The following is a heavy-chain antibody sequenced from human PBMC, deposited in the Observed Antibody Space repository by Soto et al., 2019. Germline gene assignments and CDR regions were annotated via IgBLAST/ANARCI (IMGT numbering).Heavy chain of an antibody. CDR1: GYTFTSYA. Sequence: KKIRASVKVSCKASGYTFTSYAMHWVRQAPGQRLEWMGWINAGNGNTKYSQKFQGRVTITRDTSASTAYMELSSLRSEDTAVYYCARQSAAIYYYYYMDVWGKGTTVTVSS. J-gene: IGHJ6*03. CDR2: INAGNGNT. D-gene: IGHD2-2*01. CDR3: ARQSAAIYYYYYMDV. V-gene: IGHV1-3*01.